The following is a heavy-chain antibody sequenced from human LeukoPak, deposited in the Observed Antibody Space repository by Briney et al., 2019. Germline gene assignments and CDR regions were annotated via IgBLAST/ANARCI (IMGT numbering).Heavy chain of an antibody. CDR1: GGSISSSSYY. CDR3: ARLKENYGFWSGYYSSFDY. V-gene: IGHV4-39*01. J-gene: IGHJ4*02. D-gene: IGHD3-3*01. Sequence: SETLSLTCTVSGGSISSSSYYWGWIRQPPGKGLEWIGSIYYSGSTYYNPSLKSRVTISVDTSKNQFSLKLSSVTAADTAVYYCARLKENYGFWSGYYSSFDYWGQGTLVTVSS. CDR2: IYYSGST.